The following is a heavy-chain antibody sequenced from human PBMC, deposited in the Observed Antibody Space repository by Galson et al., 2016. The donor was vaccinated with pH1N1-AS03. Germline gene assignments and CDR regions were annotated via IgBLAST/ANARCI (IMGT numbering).Heavy chain of an antibody. CDR1: TFIARSNY. J-gene: IGHJ5*02. D-gene: IGHD3-16*01. CDR2: IYHGEAGTS. CDR3: ATDRFGEPTT. Sequence: SLRLSCAGSTFIARSNYMSWVRQAPGKGLGWVSVIYHGEAGTSHYADSVKGRFTISRHISTNTVNLQMNNLRVEDTATYYCATDRFGEPTTWGQGTLIIVS. V-gene: IGHV3-53*01.